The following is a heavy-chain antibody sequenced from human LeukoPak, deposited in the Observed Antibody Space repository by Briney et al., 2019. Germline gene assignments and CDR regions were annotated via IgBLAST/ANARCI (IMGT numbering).Heavy chain of an antibody. CDR3: ARLYDSCDY. Sequence: PSETLSLTCAVYGGSFSGYYWSWIRQPPGKGLEWIGEINHSGSTNYNPSLKSRVTISVDTSKNQFSLKLSSVTAADTAVYYCARLYDSCDYWGQGTLVTVSS. V-gene: IGHV4-34*01. J-gene: IGHJ4*02. CDR2: INHSGST. CDR1: GGSFSGYY. D-gene: IGHD3-22*01.